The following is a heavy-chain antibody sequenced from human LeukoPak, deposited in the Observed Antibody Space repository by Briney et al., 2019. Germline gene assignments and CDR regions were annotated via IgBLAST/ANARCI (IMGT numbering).Heavy chain of an antibody. J-gene: IGHJ6*02. V-gene: IGHV4-34*01. CDR1: GGSFSGYY. Sequence: SETLSLTCAVYGGSFSGYYWSWIRQPPGKGLEWIGEINHSGSTNYNPSLKSRVTISVDTSKTQFSLKLSSVTAAVTAVYYCASPGAPVGRIAARPNSYYGMDVWGQGTTVTVSS. D-gene: IGHD6-6*01. CDR2: INHSGST. CDR3: ASPGAPVGRIAARPNSYYGMDV.